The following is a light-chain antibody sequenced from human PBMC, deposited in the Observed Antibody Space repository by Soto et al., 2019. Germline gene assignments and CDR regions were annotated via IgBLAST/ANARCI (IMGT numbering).Light chain of an antibody. V-gene: IGKV3-20*01. CDR2: GAS. CDR1: QSSTSTY. CDR3: QQYSSSPWT. Sequence: EIVLTQSPVTLSLSPGERATLSCRASQSSTSTYLAWYQQKPGQAPRLLIYGASSRATGIPDRFCGDGSGTDFTLTINRLEPEDFAVYYCQQYSSSPWTFGQGTKVDI. J-gene: IGKJ1*01.